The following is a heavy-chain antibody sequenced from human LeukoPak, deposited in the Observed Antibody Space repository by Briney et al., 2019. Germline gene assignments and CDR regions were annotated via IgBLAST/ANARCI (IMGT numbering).Heavy chain of an antibody. V-gene: IGHV4-34*01. CDR1: GGSFSGYY. Sequence: PSETLSLTCAVYGGSFSGYYWSWIRQPPGKGLEWIGEINHSGSTNYNPSLKSRVTISVDTSKNQFSLKLSSVTAADTAVYYCVRGDDYIFDYWGQGTLVTVSS. CDR2: INHSGST. J-gene: IGHJ4*02. D-gene: IGHD4-11*01. CDR3: VRGDDYIFDY.